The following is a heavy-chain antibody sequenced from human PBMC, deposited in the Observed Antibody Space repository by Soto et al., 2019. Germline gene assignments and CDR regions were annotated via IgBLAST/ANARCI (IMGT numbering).Heavy chain of an antibody. D-gene: IGHD2-15*01. Sequence: SVKVSCKASGGTFSSYAISWVRQAPGQGLEWMGIIIPICGTTNYAQKFQGRVTMTRDTSTSTVYMELSSLRSEDTAVYYCARVYCSGGSCYSIDYWGQGTLVTVS. J-gene: IGHJ4*02. CDR1: GGTFSSYA. CDR3: ARVYCSGGSCYSIDY. CDR2: IIPICGTT. V-gene: IGHV1-69*05.